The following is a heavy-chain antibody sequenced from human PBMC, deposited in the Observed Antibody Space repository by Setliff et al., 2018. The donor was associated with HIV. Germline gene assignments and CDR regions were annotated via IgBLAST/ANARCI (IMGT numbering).Heavy chain of an antibody. CDR2: INVYSGDT. V-gene: IGHV1-18*01. CDR1: GYPFSNFG. J-gene: IGHJ4*02. CDR3: ATDRTQAGSNMVRGRIVDPARYPLDY. D-gene: IGHD3-10*01. Sequence: GASVKVSCKASGYPFSNFGVSWVRQAPGQGLEWMAWINVYSGDTNFAQKFQGRVNMTIDASTRTAYLEVSSLRSDDTAVYYCATDRTQAGSNMVRGRIVDPARYPLDYWGQGTLVTVSS.